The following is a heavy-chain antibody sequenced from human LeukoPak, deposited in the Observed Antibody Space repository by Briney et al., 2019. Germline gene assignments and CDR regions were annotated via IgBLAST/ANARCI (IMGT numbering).Heavy chain of an antibody. V-gene: IGHV1-3*04. CDR3: ARFGLPGGFDY. J-gene: IGHJ4*02. CDR2: INTGNGNT. D-gene: IGHD3/OR15-3a*01. Sequence: ASVKVSCKASGYTFTSYAMHWVRQAPGQRLEWMGWINTGNGNTKYSQKFQGRVTITRDTSASTAYMELSSLRSEDTAVYYCARFGLPGGFDYWGQGTLVTVSS. CDR1: GYTFTSYA.